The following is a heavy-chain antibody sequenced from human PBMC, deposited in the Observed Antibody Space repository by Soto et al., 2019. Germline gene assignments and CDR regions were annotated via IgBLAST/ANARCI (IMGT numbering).Heavy chain of an antibody. V-gene: IGHV1-69*02. CDR3: ATSYGSGYRAFDY. J-gene: IGHJ4*02. Sequence: QVQLVQSGAEVKRPGSSVKVSCKASGDTFAFHSINWVRQAPGLGLEWMGRIKPILSMSNYAQRFQGRVTMTADKSTSTAYMVLSSLRSEDTAIYYCATSYGSGYRAFDYWGQGALVTVSS. CDR2: IKPILSMS. CDR1: GDTFAFHS. D-gene: IGHD3-10*01.